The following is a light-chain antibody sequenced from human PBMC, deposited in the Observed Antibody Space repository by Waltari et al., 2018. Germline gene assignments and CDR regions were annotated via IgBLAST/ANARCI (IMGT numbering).Light chain of an antibody. Sequence: QTVVTQEPSLSVSPVGPVTLTCAFSSGSPSTTSYAIWYPQTPGQAPRTLVYKANARSSGVPDRFSGSILGNTAALTITGAQADDESDYYCALYMGSGIWVFGGGTRLTVL. CDR2: KAN. CDR3: ALYMGSGIWV. CDR1: SGSPSTTSY. J-gene: IGLJ3*02. V-gene: IGLV8-61*01.